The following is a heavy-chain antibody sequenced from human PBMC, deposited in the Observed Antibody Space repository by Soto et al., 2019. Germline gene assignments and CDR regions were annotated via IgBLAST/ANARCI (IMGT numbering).Heavy chain of an antibody. Sequence: PGGSLRLSCAASGFSFSDYYMSWIRQAPGKGLEWVSYISSSSSYTNYADSVKGRFTISRDNAKNSLYLQMNSLRAEDTAVYYCARVMRYYDXSGYSPFAAFXIWGQGTMVXVSS. CDR2: ISSSSSYT. V-gene: IGHV3-11*05. J-gene: IGHJ3*02. CDR1: GFSFSDYY. D-gene: IGHD3-22*01. CDR3: ARVMRYYDXSGYSPFAAFXI.